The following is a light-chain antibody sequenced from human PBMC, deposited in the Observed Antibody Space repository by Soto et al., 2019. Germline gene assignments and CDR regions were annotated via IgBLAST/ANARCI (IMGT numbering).Light chain of an antibody. CDR1: QYITIY. Sequence: EIVLTQSPATLSLSPGERATLSCRASQYITIYLAWYQQKPGQAPRLLIYDASNRATGIPARFSGSGSGTDFTLTISSLEPDDVAVYYCQQRADWPITFGQGTRLEIK. CDR3: QQRADWPIT. CDR2: DAS. J-gene: IGKJ5*01. V-gene: IGKV3-11*01.